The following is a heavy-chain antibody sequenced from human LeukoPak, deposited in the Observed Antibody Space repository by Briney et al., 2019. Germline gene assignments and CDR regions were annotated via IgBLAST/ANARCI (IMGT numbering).Heavy chain of an antibody. Sequence: GGSLRLSCAASGFTVSRRWMHWVRQGPGKGLEWVSRIKSDGSGTQYADSVKGRFTISRDNAHNTLYLQMTSLRPEDTAIYYCARVISYFDLWGQGALVTASS. CDR2: IKSDGSGT. V-gene: IGHV3-74*01. CDR3: ARVISYFDL. D-gene: IGHD3-3*02. CDR1: GFTVSRRW. J-gene: IGHJ4*02.